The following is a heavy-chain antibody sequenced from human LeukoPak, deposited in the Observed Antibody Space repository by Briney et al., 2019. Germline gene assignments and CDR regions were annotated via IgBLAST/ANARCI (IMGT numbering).Heavy chain of an antibody. CDR2: ICGSGGHT. CDR1: GFTFSSYA. V-gene: IGHV3-23*01. CDR3: AKGPPSTSRYAFDI. Sequence: GRSLRLSCAASGFTFSSYAISWVRQAPREGLEWVLAICGSGGHTYSTDSVQPRFTIPRDNSNNTLPLQLDTLRAEDTALYYCAKGPPSTSRYAFDIWGQGTMVTVSS. D-gene: IGHD2/OR15-2a*01. J-gene: IGHJ3*02.